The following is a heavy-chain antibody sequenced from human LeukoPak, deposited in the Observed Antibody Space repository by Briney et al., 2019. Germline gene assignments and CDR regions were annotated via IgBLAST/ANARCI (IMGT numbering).Heavy chain of an antibody. CDR3: AKEMEYYDSSGYYARTGLFDY. CDR1: GFTFSSYA. CDR2: ISGSGGST. J-gene: IGHJ4*02. V-gene: IGHV3-23*01. D-gene: IGHD3-22*01. Sequence: QSGGSLRLSRAASGFTFSSYAMSWVRQAPGKGLEWVSAISGSGGSTYYADSVKGRFTISRDNSKNTLYLQMNSLRAEDTAVYYCAKEMEYYDSSGYYARTGLFDYWGQGTLVTVSS.